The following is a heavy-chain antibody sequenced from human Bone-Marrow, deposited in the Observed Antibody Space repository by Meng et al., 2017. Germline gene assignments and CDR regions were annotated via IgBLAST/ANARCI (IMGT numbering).Heavy chain of an antibody. Sequence: QGQVVQSGAEVKKPGASVKVSCKTSGGTFSRYTISWLRQAPGQGLEWMGRINPLLGMAKYAQTFQGRVTITADKSTITAYMELSSLRSEDTAVYYCAREDCSGVTCDFDAFDIWGQGTMVTVSS. J-gene: IGHJ3*02. CDR2: INPLLGMA. CDR1: GGTFSRYT. CDR3: AREDCSGVTCDFDAFDI. V-gene: IGHV1-69*08. D-gene: IGHD2-15*01.